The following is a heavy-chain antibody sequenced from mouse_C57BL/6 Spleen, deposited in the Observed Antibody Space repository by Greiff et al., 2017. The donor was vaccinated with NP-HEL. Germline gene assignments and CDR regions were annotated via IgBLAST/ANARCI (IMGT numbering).Heavy chain of an antibody. Sequence: EVLLVESGPGLVKPSPSLSLTCSVTGYSITSGYYWNWIRQFPGNKLEWMGYISYDGSNNYNPSLKNQTSITRDTSKNQFFLKLNSVTTEDTATYYGARGGRGSSFYFDYWGQGTTLTVSS. CDR2: ISYDGSN. CDR3: ARGGRGSSFYFDY. V-gene: IGHV3-6*01. J-gene: IGHJ2*01. D-gene: IGHD1-1*01. CDR1: GYSITSGYY.